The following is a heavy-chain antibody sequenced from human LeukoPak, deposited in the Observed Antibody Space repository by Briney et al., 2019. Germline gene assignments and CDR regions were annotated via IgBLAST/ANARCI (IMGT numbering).Heavy chain of an antibody. V-gene: IGHV4-31*02. CDR1: GGSISSGGYY. D-gene: IGHD3-22*01. CDR3: ARVLSNSYDSSGFYAFDI. J-gene: IGHJ3*02. CDR2: IYYSGST. Sequence: SETLSLTCTVSGGSISSGGYYWSWIRQHPGNGLEWLGYIYYSGSTYYNPSLKRRVTISVDTSKNQFSLKLSSVTAADTAVYYCARVLSNSYDSSGFYAFDIWGQGTMVTVSS.